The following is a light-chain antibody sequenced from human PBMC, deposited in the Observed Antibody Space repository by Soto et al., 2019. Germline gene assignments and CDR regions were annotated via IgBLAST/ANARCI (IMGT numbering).Light chain of an antibody. CDR1: QSVSSSY. CDR2: GAS. J-gene: IGKJ3*01. V-gene: IGKV3-20*01. Sequence: EIVLKQSPGTLSLSPGERATLSCRASQSVSSSYLAWYQQKPGQAPRLLIYGASSRATGIPDRFSGSESGTEFTLTISRLEPEDFSVYYCQQYGSSPPSFGRGTKVDIK. CDR3: QQYGSSPPS.